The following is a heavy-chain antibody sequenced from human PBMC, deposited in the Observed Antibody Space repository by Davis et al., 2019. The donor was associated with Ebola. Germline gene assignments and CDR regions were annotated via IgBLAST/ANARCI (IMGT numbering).Heavy chain of an antibody. CDR3: ASYSGYDSDYYYGMDV. V-gene: IGHV4-4*08. Sequence: MPGGSLRLSCTVSGGSINSYYWNWIRQPPGRGLEWIGYIYASGSSNYNPSLKSRVTMSVDTSKNQFSLKLSSVTAADTAVYYCASYSGYDSDYYYGMDVWGKGTTVTVSS. D-gene: IGHD5-12*01. CDR2: IYASGSS. CDR1: GGSINSYY. J-gene: IGHJ6*04.